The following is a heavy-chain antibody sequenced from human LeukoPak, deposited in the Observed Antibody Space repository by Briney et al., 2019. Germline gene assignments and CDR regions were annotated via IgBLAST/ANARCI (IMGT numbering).Heavy chain of an antibody. V-gene: IGHV3-30*03. Sequence: GGSLRLSCAASGFTFSSYGMHWVRQAPGKGLEWVAVISFDGRNIYYADSVKGRFTISRDNSKNTLYLQMNSLRAEDTAVYYCARTDYYFDYWGRGTLVTVSS. CDR1: GFTFSSYG. D-gene: IGHD3/OR15-3a*01. CDR2: ISFDGRNI. CDR3: ARTDYYFDY. J-gene: IGHJ4*02.